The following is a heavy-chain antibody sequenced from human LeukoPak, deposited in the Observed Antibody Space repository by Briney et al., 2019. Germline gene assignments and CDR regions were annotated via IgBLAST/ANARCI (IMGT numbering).Heavy chain of an antibody. J-gene: IGHJ4*02. V-gene: IGHV3-48*02. D-gene: IGHD6-13*01. Sequence: PGGSLRLSCAASGFTFNYFSVNWVRQAPGKGLEWVSYISSSSNTIYYADSVKGRFTISRDNARNSLYLQMNSLRDEDTAVYYCARDRDHSNNWYISLDYWGQGTLVTVSS. CDR1: GFTFNYFS. CDR2: ISSSSNTI. CDR3: ARDRDHSNNWYISLDY.